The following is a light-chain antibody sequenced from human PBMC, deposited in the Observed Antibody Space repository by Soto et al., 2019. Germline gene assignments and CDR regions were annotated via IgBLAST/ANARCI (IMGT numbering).Light chain of an antibody. Sequence: QSVLTQPPSASGTPGQRATISCSGSSSNIGSNTVNWYQQLPGTAPKLLIYSNNQRPSGVPDRFSGSKSGTSASLAISGLQSEDEADYYCAAWDDSTNGSVFATGPNVTVL. CDR3: AAWDDSTNGSV. J-gene: IGLJ1*01. V-gene: IGLV1-44*01. CDR2: SNN. CDR1: SSNIGSNT.